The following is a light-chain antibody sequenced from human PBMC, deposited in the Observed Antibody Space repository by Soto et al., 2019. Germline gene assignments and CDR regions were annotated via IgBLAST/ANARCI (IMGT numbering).Light chain of an antibody. CDR1: QSVSSY. Sequence: EIVLTQSPATLSLSPGERATLSCRASQSVSSYLAWYQQKPGQAPRLLIYDASNRATGIPARFSGSGSGTDFTLTISSLEPEDFAVYYCQQRSNWPITFGQGTRLAI. CDR2: DAS. CDR3: QQRSNWPIT. V-gene: IGKV3-11*01. J-gene: IGKJ5*01.